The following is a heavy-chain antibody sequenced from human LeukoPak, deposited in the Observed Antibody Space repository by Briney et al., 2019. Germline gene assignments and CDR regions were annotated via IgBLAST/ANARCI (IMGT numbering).Heavy chain of an antibody. J-gene: IGHJ4*02. CDR2: INTNTGNP. CDR3: ARSGIVGATTSWWRSSPGASGSGIDY. D-gene: IGHD1-26*01. V-gene: IGHV7-4-1*02. Sequence: ASVKVSCKASGYTFTSYAMNWVRQAPGQGLEWMGWINTNTGNPTYAQDFTGRFVFSLDTSVSTAYLQISSLKAEDAAVYYCARSGIVGATTSWWRSSPGASGSGIDYWGQGTLVTVSS. CDR1: GYTFTSYA.